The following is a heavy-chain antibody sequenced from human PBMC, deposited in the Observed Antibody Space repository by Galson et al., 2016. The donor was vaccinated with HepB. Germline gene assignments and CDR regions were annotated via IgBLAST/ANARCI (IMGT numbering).Heavy chain of an antibody. V-gene: IGHV3-23*01. D-gene: IGHD5-18*01. CDR2: ISGSGGNT. CDR3: ATPRGYSYSYWADPTTDY. Sequence: SLRLSCAASGFTFSSYAMSWVRQAPGKGLEWVSAISGSGGNTYYADSVKGRFTISSDNSKNTLYLQMNSLRAEDTAVYYCATPRGYSYSYWADPTTDYWGQGTLVTVSS. J-gene: IGHJ4*02. CDR1: GFTFSSYA.